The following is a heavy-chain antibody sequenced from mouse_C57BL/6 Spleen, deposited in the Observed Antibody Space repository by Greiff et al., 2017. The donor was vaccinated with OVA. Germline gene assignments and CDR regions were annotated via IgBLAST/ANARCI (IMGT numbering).Heavy chain of an antibody. J-gene: IGHJ4*01. CDR2: IDPEDGET. CDR1: GFNIKDYY. D-gene: IGHD4-1*01. CDR3: ASPSWDEAMDY. V-gene: IGHV14-2*01. Sequence: EVKLVESGAELVKPGASVKLSCTASGFNIKDYYMHWVKQRTEQGLEWIGRIDPEDGETKYAPKFQGKATITADTSSNTAYLQLSSLTSEDTAVYYCASPSWDEAMDYWGQGTSVTVSS.